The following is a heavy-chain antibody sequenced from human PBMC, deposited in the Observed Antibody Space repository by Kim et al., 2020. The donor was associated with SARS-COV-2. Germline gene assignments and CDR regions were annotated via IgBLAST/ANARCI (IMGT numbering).Heavy chain of an antibody. CDR3: ARAHSTSSSNWFDP. J-gene: IGHJ5*02. V-gene: IGHV1-2*06. CDR2: INPNSGGT. D-gene: IGHD2-2*01. CDR1: GYTFSGYY. Sequence: ASVKVSCKASGYTFSGYYMHWARQAPGQGLEWMGRINPNSGGTDYAQKFQGRVTMTRDTSISTAYMELSRLRSDDTAVYYCARAHSTSSSNWFDPWGQGT.